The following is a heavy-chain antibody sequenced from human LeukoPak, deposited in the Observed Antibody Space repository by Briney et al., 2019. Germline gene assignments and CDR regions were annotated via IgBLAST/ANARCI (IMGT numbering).Heavy chain of an antibody. J-gene: IGHJ4*02. CDR3: ARDRIKSGSYYFDY. Sequence: GGSLRVSCAVSGFTFSAHAMSWVRQAPGKGLEWVSYISGRSSTVYYADSVKGRFTISRDNAKNSMYLQMNSLRAEDTAVYYCARDRIKSGSYYFDYWGQGTLVTVSS. V-gene: IGHV3-48*01. CDR2: ISGRSSTV. CDR1: GFTFSAHA. D-gene: IGHD1-26*01.